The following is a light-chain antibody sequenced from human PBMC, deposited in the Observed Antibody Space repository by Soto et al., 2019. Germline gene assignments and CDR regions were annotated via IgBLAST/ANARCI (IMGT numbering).Light chain of an antibody. Sequence: DIQMTQSPSTLSASVGDRVTITCRASQSISSWLAWYQQKPGKAPNLLIYKASSLESGVPSRFSGSGSGTEFTLTISSLKPDEFATDYCQQYNSYSTFGQGTKGDIK. V-gene: IGKV1-5*03. CDR2: KAS. J-gene: IGKJ1*01. CDR1: QSISSW. CDR3: QQYNSYST.